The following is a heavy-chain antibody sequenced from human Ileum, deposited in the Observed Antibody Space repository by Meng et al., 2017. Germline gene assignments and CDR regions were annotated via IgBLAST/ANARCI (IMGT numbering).Heavy chain of an antibody. Sequence: QVQLQQWCAGLLRPSETLSLTCGVYGGSFSAYYWTWIRQPPGKGLEWIGEINHSATTYYSPSLMGRVSVSVDTSKNQFSLKLTSVTAADTAVYYCARSERSVYWYFDLWGRGTLVTVSS. D-gene: IGHD1-26*01. CDR2: INHSATT. J-gene: IGHJ2*01. CDR1: GGSFSAYY. V-gene: IGHV4-34*01. CDR3: ARSERSVYWYFDL.